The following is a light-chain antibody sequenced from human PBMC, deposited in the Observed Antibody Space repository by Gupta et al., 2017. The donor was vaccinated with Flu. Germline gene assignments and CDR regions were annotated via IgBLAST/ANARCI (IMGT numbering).Light chain of an antibody. CDR3: QSYDRSLGGYV. CDR1: DSNIGAGYD. CDR2: ETS. Sequence: QSVLTQPPSVSGAPGQTIIISCTGSDSNIGAGYDTHWYQQLPGTAPKLIIYETSNRPSGVPDRFSGSESGTAASLAVTGLQAEDEADYYCQSYDRSLGGYVFGTGTKVTVL. V-gene: IGLV1-40*01. J-gene: IGLJ1*01.